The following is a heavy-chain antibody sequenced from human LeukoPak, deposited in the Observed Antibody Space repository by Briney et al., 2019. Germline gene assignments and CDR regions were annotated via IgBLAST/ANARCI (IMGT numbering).Heavy chain of an antibody. J-gene: IGHJ6*03. CDR2: IYTSGST. Sequence: SETLSLTCTVSGGSISSYYWSWIRQPAGKGLEWIGRIYTSGSTNYNPSLKSRVTMSVDTSKNQFSLMLSSVTAADTAVYYCARDRYSSSWSYYYYMDVWGKGTTVTISS. CDR3: ARDRYSSSWSYYYYMDV. V-gene: IGHV4-4*07. D-gene: IGHD6-13*01. CDR1: GGSISSYY.